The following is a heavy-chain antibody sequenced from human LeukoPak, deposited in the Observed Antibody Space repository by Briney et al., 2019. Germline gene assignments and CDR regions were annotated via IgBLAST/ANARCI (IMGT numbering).Heavy chain of an antibody. V-gene: IGHV1-69*01. D-gene: IGHD3-10*01. J-gene: IGHJ6*02. Sequence: SVKVSCKASGGTFSSYAISWVRQAPGQGLEWMGGIIPIFGTANYAQKFQGRVTITADESMSTAYMELSSLRSEDTAVYYCARVSMGLSYNYYHGMDVWGQGTTVTVSS. CDR3: ARVSMGLSYNYYHGMDV. CDR2: IIPIFGTA. CDR1: GGTFSSYA.